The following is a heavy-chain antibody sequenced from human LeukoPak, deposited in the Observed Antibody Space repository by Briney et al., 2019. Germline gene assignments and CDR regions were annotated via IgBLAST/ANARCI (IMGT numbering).Heavy chain of an antibody. J-gene: IGHJ4*02. D-gene: IGHD3-10*01. Sequence: GGSLRLSCAASGFTFSSYAMSWVRQAPGKGLEWVSAISGSGGSTYYADSVKGRFTISRDNSKNTLYLQMNSLRAENTAVYYCAKEGYTYYYGSGSYYNALNFDYWGQGTLVTVSS. V-gene: IGHV3-23*01. CDR2: ISGSGGST. CDR3: AKEGYTYYYGSGSYYNALNFDY. CDR1: GFTFSSYA.